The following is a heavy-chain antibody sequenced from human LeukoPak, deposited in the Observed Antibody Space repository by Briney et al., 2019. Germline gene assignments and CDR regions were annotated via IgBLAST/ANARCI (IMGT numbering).Heavy chain of an antibody. Sequence: SETLSLTCTVSGGSIRSNSYYWGWIRQPPGKGLEWIGSIYFSGNTYYNPSLKSRVTISVDTSKNQFSLKLSSVTAADTAVYYCATGSSRYYYYMDAWGKGTTVTVSS. D-gene: IGHD3-10*01. CDR3: ATGSSRYYYYMDA. CDR2: IYFSGNT. CDR1: GGSIRSNSYY. J-gene: IGHJ6*03. V-gene: IGHV4-39*01.